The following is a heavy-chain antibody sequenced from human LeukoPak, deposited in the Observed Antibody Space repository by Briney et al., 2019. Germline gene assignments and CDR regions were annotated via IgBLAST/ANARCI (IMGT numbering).Heavy chain of an antibody. D-gene: IGHD1-26*01. CDR3: ATDSGSYSKAFDY. CDR1: AFTFSSYG. J-gene: IGHJ4*02. CDR2: IQYDRTNE. V-gene: IGHV3-30*02. Sequence: AGGSLRLSCAASAFTFSSYGMHWVRQAPGKGLEWVAYIQYDRTNEQYAHSVKGRFRISRDNSNNILYLQMNSLRTEDTAVYYCATDSGSYSKAFDYWGQGTLVTVSS.